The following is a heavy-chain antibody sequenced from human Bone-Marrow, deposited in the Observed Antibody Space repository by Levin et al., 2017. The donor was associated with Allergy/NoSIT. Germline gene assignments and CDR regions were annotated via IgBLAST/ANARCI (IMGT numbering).Heavy chain of an antibody. D-gene: IGHD3-10*01. CDR2: INHSGST. CDR3: ARGLGPGWLVRGRNNWFDP. Sequence: SETLSLTCAVYGGSFSGYYWSWIRQPPGKGLEWIGEINHSGSTNYNPSLKSRVTISVDTSKNQFSLKLSSVTAADTAVYYCARGLGPGWLVRGRNNWFDPWGQGTLVTVSS. CDR1: GGSFSGYY. J-gene: IGHJ5*02. V-gene: IGHV4-34*01.